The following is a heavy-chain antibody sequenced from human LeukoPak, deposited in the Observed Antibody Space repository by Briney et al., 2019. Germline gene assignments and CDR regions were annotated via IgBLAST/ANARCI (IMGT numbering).Heavy chain of an antibody. CDR1: GGSIRSGNYY. D-gene: IGHD3-10*01. CDR2: IYPTGKT. CDR3: ARAMSGSGPHFDY. J-gene: IGHJ4*02. V-gene: IGHV4-30-2*01. Sequence: PSETLSLTCAVSGGSIRSGNYYWSWIRQPPGKGLEWIGYIYPTGKTYYNPSLKSRVTISVDTSNNEFSLELSSVTAADTAVYYCARAMSGSGPHFDYWGQGTLVTVSS.